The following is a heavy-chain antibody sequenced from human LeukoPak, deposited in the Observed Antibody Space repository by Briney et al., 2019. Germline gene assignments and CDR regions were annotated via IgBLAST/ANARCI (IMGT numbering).Heavy chain of an antibody. Sequence: GGSLRLSCAASGLAFSGSAMHWVRQASGKGLEWVGRIRSKGDNYATAYAASVKGRFIISRDDSKNTAYLQMNSLKTEDTAVYFCTRPGYSSGWTDYWGQGTLVTVSS. J-gene: IGHJ4*02. CDR2: IRSKGDNYAT. CDR3: TRPGYSSGWTDY. CDR1: GLAFSGSA. V-gene: IGHV3-73*01. D-gene: IGHD6-19*01.